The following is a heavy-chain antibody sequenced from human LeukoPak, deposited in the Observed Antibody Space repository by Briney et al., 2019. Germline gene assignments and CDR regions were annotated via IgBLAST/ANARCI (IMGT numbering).Heavy chain of an antibody. V-gene: IGHV3-23*01. CDR2: ISGSGGST. J-gene: IGHJ4*02. CDR3: ARQLGYCSDGSCYFDY. CDR1: EFTFSSYT. Sequence: HPGGSLRLSCAASEFTFSSYTMTWVRQAPGKGLEWVSAISGSGGSTYYADSVKGRFTISRDNSKNTLYLQMNSLRAEDTATYYCARQLGYCSDGSCYFDYWGQGTLVTVSS. D-gene: IGHD2-15*01.